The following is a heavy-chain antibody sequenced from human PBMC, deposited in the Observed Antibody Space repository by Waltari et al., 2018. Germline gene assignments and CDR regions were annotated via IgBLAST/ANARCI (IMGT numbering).Heavy chain of an antibody. J-gene: IGHJ3*02. CDR1: GGSISSYY. Sequence: QVQLQESGPGLVKPSETLPLTCTVSGGSISSYYWSWIRQPPGKGLEWIGYIYTSGSTNYNPSLKSRVTISVDTSKNQFSLKLSSVTAADTAVYYCARCRIVGATGRLSYAFDIWGQGTMVTVSS. V-gene: IGHV4-4*09. CDR3: ARCRIVGATGRLSYAFDI. D-gene: IGHD1-26*01. CDR2: IYTSGST.